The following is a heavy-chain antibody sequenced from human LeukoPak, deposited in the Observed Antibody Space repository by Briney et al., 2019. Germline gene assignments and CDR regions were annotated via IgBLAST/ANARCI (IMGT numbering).Heavy chain of an antibody. CDR3: ARDPYAHPNSGLQRFDS. CDR2: ITTSTGNP. CDR1: GYTFTNYA. V-gene: IGHV7-4-1*01. J-gene: IGHJ5*01. Sequence: ASVKVSCESSGYTFTNYAINWMRQAPGQGLEWMGWITTSTGNPTYAQGFTGRFVFSSDTSVSTAYLQIRRLRAEDTAVYYCARDPYAHPNSGLQRFDSWGQGTLVTVSS. D-gene: IGHD5-12*01.